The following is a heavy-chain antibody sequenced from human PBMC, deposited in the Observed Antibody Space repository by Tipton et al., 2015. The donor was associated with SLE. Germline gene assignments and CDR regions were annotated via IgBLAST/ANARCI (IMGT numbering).Heavy chain of an antibody. CDR1: GGSFSGYY. V-gene: IGHV4-34*01. CDR3: ARGWGGTTA. CDR2: INHSGST. J-gene: IGHJ5*02. Sequence: GSLRLSCAVYGGSFSGYYWSWIRQPPGKGLEWIGEINHSGSTNYNPSLKSRVTISVDTSKNQLSLKLSSVTAADTAVYYCARGWGGTTAWGQGTLVTVSS. D-gene: IGHD4-17*01.